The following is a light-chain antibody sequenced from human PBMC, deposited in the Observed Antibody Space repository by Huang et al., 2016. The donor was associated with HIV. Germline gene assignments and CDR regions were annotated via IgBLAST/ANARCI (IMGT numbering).Light chain of an antibody. CDR2: DAS. CDR1: QDISSA. V-gene: IGKV1D-13*01. Sequence: AIQLTQSPSSLSASVGDRVTITCRASQDISSALAWYQQKPGKAPKLLIYDASTLESGVPSRFSGSGSGTDFTLTISSLQPEDFATYYCQQFDNFLLTFGGGTKVDIK. CDR3: QQFDNFLLT. J-gene: IGKJ4*01.